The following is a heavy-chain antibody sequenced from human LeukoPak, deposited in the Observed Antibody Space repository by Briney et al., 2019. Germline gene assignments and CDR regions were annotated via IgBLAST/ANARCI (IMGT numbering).Heavy chain of an antibody. D-gene: IGHD3-9*01. CDR1: GFTFSSYS. CDR2: ISSSSSTI. J-gene: IGHJ4*02. Sequence: GGSLRLSCAASGFTFSSYSMNWVRQAPGKGLEWVSYISSSSSTIYYADSVKGRFTISRDNAKNSLYLQMNSLRAEDTAVYYCARRFIAGDDIYFDYWGQGTLVTVSS. V-gene: IGHV3-48*04. CDR3: ARRFIAGDDIYFDY.